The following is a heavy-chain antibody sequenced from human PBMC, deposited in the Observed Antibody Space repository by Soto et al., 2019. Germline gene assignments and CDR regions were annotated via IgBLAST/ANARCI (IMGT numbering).Heavy chain of an antibody. CDR1: GGSISSYY. Sequence: SETLSLTCTVSGGSISSYYWSWIRQPAGKGLEWIGRIYTSGSTNYDPSLKSRVTMSVDTSKNQFSLKLSSVTAADTAVYYCARGFKDIVVVVAANAFDIWGQGTMVTVSS. J-gene: IGHJ3*02. D-gene: IGHD2-15*01. CDR2: IYTSGST. V-gene: IGHV4-4*07. CDR3: ARGFKDIVVVVAANAFDI.